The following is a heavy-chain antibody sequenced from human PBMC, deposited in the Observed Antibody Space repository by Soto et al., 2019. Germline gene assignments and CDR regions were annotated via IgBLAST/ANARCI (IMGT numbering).Heavy chain of an antibody. J-gene: IGHJ4*02. V-gene: IGHV4-31*11. CDR3: ARGIGSSWYVFAY. CDR1: GGSISSGGYY. D-gene: IGHD6-13*01. CDR2: IYYSGST. Sequence: SETLSLTCAVSGGSISSGGYYWSWIRQHPGKGLEWIGYIYYSGSTYYNPSLKSRVTISVDTSKNQFSLKLSSVTAADTAVYYGARGIGSSWYVFAYWGQGTLVTVSS.